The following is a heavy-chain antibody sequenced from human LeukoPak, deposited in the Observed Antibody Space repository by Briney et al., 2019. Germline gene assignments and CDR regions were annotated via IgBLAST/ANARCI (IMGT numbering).Heavy chain of an antibody. D-gene: IGHD7-27*01. CDR1: GFTFSSYA. V-gene: IGHV3-23*01. Sequence: GGSLRLSCAASGFTFSSYAMNWVRQAPGKGLEWVLAISGSGGSSGGSTYYADSVKGRFTISRDNSKSTLYLQMNSLRAEDTAVYYCAKKWGMFYFDYWGQGTLVTVSS. CDR2: ISGSGGSSGGST. CDR3: AKKWGMFYFDY. J-gene: IGHJ4*02.